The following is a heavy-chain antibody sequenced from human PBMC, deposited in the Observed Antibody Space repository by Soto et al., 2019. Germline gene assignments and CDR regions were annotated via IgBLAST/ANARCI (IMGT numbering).Heavy chain of an antibody. D-gene: IGHD6-6*01. Sequence: EVQLLESGGGLVQPGGSLRLSCAASGFTFSSYAMSWVRQAPGKGLEWVSAISGSGGSTYYADSVKGRFTISRDNSKNARDLQMNSLGAGDTAVYYCATRGGIAARRGGNYYYGMDVWGQGTTVTVSS. CDR3: ATRGGIAARRGGNYYYGMDV. V-gene: IGHV3-23*01. CDR1: GFTFSSYA. CDR2: ISGSGGST. J-gene: IGHJ6*02.